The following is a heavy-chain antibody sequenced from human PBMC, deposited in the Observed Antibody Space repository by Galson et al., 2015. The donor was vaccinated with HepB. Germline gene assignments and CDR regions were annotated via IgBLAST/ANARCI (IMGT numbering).Heavy chain of an antibody. CDR1: GFTFSSYN. CDR2: VSSSGSGI. CDR3: ARDVGITMVRGVIDY. D-gene: IGHD3-10*01. Sequence: SLRLSCAASGFTFSSYNMNWVRQAPGKGLEWVSYVSSSGSGIYYTDSVKGRFTISRDNAKNSLYLQMSSLRAEDTAVYYCARDVGITMVRGVIDYWGQGTLVTVSS. V-gene: IGHV3-48*01. J-gene: IGHJ4*02.